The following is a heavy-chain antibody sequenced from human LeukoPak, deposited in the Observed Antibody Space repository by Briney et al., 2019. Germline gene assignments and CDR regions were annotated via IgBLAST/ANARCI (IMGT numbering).Heavy chain of an antibody. CDR1: GGSISSYY. J-gene: IGHJ3*02. V-gene: IGHV4-4*07. D-gene: IGHD3-10*01. Sequence: SETLSLTCTVSGGSISSYYWSWIRQPAGKGLEWIGRIYTSGSTNYNPSLKSRVTMSVDTSKNQFSLKLSSVTAADTAVYYCARWGYYGSGSYSYAFDIWGQGTMVTVSS. CDR3: ARWGYYGSGSYSYAFDI. CDR2: IYTSGST.